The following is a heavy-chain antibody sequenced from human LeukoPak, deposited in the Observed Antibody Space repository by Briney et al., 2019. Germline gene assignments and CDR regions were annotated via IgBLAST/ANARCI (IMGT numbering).Heavy chain of an antibody. Sequence: GGSLRLSCAASGFTFSSYGMHWVRQAPGKGLEWVSYISSSSSTIYYADSVKGRFTISRDNAKNSLYLQMNSLRAEDTAVYYCARDMWFGEPPSRPWGQGTLVTVSS. J-gene: IGHJ5*02. CDR3: ARDMWFGEPPSRP. CDR1: GFTFSSYG. CDR2: ISSSSSTI. V-gene: IGHV3-48*01. D-gene: IGHD3-10*01.